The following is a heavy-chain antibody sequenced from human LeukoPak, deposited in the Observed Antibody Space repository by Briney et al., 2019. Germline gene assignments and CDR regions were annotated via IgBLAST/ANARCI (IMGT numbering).Heavy chain of an antibody. J-gene: IGHJ3*02. CDR2: IYYSGST. Sequence: SETLSLTCTVSGGSISSYYWSWIRQPPGKGLEWIGYIYYSGSTNYNPSLKSRVTISVDTSKNQFSLKLSSVTAADTAVYYCARVSSSGWHAFDIWGQGTTVTVSS. V-gene: IGHV4-59*01. CDR1: GGSISSYY. CDR3: ARVSSSGWHAFDI. D-gene: IGHD6-19*01.